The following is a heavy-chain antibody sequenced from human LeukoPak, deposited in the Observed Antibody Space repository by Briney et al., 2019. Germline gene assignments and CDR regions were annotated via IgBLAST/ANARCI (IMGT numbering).Heavy chain of an antibody. Sequence: GGSLRLSCAASGFTFSSYAMSWVRQAPGKGLEWVSAISGSGGSTYYADSVKGRFTISRDNAKNSLYLHMNILRAEDTAVYYCATTVAGYPDDYFDFWGQGILVTVSS. J-gene: IGHJ4*02. CDR3: ATTVAGYPDDYFDF. D-gene: IGHD6-19*01. CDR1: GFTFSSYA. CDR2: ISGSGGST. V-gene: IGHV3-23*01.